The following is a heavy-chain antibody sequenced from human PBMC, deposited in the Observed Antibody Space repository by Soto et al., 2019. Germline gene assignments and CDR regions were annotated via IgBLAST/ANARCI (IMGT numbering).Heavy chain of an antibody. V-gene: IGHV1-8*01. CDR3: ARGSALRIPIYWYFDL. CDR1: GYTFTSYD. CDR2: MNPNSGNT. Sequence: QVQLVQSGAEVKKPGASVKVSCKASGYTFTSYDINWVRQATGQGLEWMGWMNPNSGNTGYAQKFQGRVTMTGNTSRSKAYMELSSLRSEDTAVYYCARGSALRIPIYWYFDLWGRGTLVTVSS. D-gene: IGHD5-18*01. J-gene: IGHJ2*01.